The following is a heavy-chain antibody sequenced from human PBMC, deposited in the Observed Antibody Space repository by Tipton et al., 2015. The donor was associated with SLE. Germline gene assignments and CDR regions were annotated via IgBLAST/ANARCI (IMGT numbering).Heavy chain of an antibody. V-gene: IGHV4-59*01. CDR2: IYYSGRT. J-gene: IGHJ4*02. CDR1: GGSISSYY. D-gene: IGHD6-13*01. CDR3: ARDGISSSWWSFDY. Sequence: TLSLTCTVSGGSISSYYWSWIRQPTGKGLEWIGCIYYSGRTNYNPSIKSRVTISVETSKNQFSLKLSSVTAADTAVYYCARDGISSSWWSFDYWGQGTLVTVSS.